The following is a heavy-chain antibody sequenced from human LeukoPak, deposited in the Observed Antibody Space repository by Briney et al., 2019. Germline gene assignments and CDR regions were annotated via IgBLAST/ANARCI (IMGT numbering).Heavy chain of an antibody. CDR1: GFTFSSYW. J-gene: IGHJ4*02. CDR2: IKQDGSEK. V-gene: IGHV3-7*03. CDR3: ARGDQVPWNDGVGLLY. Sequence: GGSLRLSCAASGFTFSSYWMSWVRQAPGKGLEWVANIKQDGSEKYYVDSVKGRFTISRDNAKNSLYLQMNSLRAEDTAVYYCARGDQVPWNDGVGLLYWGQGTLVTVST. D-gene: IGHD1-1*01.